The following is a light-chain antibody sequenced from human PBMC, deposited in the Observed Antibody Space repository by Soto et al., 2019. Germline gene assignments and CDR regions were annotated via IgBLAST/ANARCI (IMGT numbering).Light chain of an antibody. CDR1: NSDLGGYNY. J-gene: IGLJ1*01. Sequence: QSALTQPASVSVSPGQSITVSCTGTNSDLGGYNYVSWYQHHPGKAPKLMIYEVSNRPSGVSNRFSGSKSGDTASLAISGLQAEDEADYYCSSYTSSGTLVFGTGTKVTVL. CDR2: EVS. V-gene: IGLV2-14*01. CDR3: SSYTSSGTLV.